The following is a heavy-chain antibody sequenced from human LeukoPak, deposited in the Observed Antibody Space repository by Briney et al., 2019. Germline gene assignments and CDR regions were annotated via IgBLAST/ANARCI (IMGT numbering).Heavy chain of an antibody. CDR2: VSISSGTI. Sequence: GGSLRLSCAASGFTFTGHNMNWVRQAPGKGLEWISFVSISSGTIYYADSVKGRFSISRDNAKSSLDLQMNSLRAEDTAVYYCARAMSTFGGVRNYFDSWGQGTLVTVSS. V-gene: IGHV3-48*04. J-gene: IGHJ4*02. D-gene: IGHD3-16*01. CDR1: GFTFTGHN. CDR3: ARAMSTFGGVRNYFDS.